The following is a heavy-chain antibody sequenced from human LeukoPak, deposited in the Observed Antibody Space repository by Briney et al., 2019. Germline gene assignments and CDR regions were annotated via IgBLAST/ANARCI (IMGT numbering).Heavy chain of an antibody. CDR3: ARRRYYDSTGYLD. D-gene: IGHD3-22*01. J-gene: IGHJ1*01. V-gene: IGHV4-39*01. CDR2: IYYSGSS. Sequence: SETLSLTCSVSGGFISSSSYYWGWIRQPPGKGLEWIGDIYYSGSSYYDPSLKSRVAISIDTSKNQFSLRLSPVTAADSAPYYCARRRYYDSTGYLDWGQGTLVTVSS. CDR1: GGFISSSSYY.